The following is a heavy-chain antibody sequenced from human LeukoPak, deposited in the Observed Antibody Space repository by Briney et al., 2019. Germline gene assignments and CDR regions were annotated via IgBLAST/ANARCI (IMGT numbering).Heavy chain of an antibody. V-gene: IGHV4-59*01. CDR3: ARGRVARGAFDI. CDR1: GGSISSYY. CDR2: IYYSGST. J-gene: IGHJ3*02. Sequence: NPSETLSLTCTVSGGSISSYYWSWIRQPPGKGLEWIGYIYYSGSTNYNPSLKSRVTISVDTSKNQFSLKLSSVTAADTAVYYCARGRVARGAFDIWGQGTMVTVCS. D-gene: IGHD2-15*01.